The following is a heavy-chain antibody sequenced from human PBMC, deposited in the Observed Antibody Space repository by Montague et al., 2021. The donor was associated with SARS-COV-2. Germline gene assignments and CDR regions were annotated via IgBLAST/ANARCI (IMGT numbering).Heavy chain of an antibody. J-gene: IGHJ3*02. CDR2: IYFTGKT. CDR1: GDSISRSHYF. D-gene: IGHD1/OR15-1a*01. V-gene: IGHV4-39*02. Sequence: SETLSLTCSVSGDSISRSHYFWAWIRQPPGMGLEWIVSIYFTGKTYYPPSLKSRVTISIDTSKNPFSLRLSSVTAADSAVFYCARWGLNNAFDIWGLGTMVTVSS. CDR3: ARWGLNNAFDI.